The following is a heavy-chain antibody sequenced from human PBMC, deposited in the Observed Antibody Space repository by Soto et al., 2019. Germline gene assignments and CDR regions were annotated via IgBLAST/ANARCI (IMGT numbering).Heavy chain of an antibody. Sequence: TGGSLRLSXAASGFISRSYWMHWVRQVPGKGLVWVSRINGDGRSTSYADSVKGRFTISRDNAKNTLYLQMNSLRADDTAVYYCARAQYLADDAFDIWGQGAMVTVSS. V-gene: IGHV3-74*01. D-gene: IGHD2-2*01. CDR3: ARAQYLADDAFDI. CDR2: INGDGRST. J-gene: IGHJ3*02. CDR1: GFISRSYW.